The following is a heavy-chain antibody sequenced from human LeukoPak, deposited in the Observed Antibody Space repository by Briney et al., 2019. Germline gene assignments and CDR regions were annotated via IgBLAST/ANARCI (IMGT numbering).Heavy chain of an antibody. Sequence: ASVKVSCKASGYTFSDYYMHWVRQAPGQGLEWMGWINPNTGGTNYAQKFQGRVTMTRDTSISTAYMELSRLRSDDTAVYYCARDGLLGIPFDCWGQGTLVTVSS. J-gene: IGHJ4*02. CDR1: GYTFSDYY. CDR3: ARDGLLGIPFDC. D-gene: IGHD7-27*01. CDR2: INPNTGGT. V-gene: IGHV1-2*02.